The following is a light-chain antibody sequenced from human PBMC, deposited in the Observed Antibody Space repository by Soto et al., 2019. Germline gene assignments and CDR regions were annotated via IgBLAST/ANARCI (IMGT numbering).Light chain of an antibody. J-gene: IGKJ4*02. Sequence: DIQMTQSPSSLFASLGDRVTITCRASQFIGRYLHWYQQKPGKVPKLLIFAASTLQSWVPSRVSGFRSGTDFTLTISCLKTEEFATYSCQQSYSYLFTFGGGTKVEIK. CDR2: AAS. CDR3: QQSYSYLFT. CDR1: QFIGRY. V-gene: IGKV1-39*01.